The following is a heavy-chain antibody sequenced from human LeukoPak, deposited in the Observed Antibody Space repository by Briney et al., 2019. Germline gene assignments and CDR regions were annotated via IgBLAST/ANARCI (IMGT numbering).Heavy chain of an antibody. D-gene: IGHD6-19*01. V-gene: IGHV3-7*01. J-gene: IGHJ4*02. CDR2: IKQDGSEK. Sequence: GGSLRLSCAASTFTFSSYWMSWVRQAPGKGLEWVANIKQDGSEKYYVDSVKGRFTISRDNAKNSLYLQMNSLRAEDTAVYYCARVPSSGWFPLDYWGQGTLVTVSS. CDR3: ARVPSSGWFPLDY. CDR1: TFTFSSYW.